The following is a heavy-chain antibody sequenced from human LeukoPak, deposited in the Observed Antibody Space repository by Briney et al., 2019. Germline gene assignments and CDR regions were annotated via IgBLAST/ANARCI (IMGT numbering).Heavy chain of an antibody. V-gene: IGHV4-59*01. CDR3: ARGFYDSSGYSNCFDP. CDR1: GDSISSSY. CDR2: IYYTGTT. J-gene: IGHJ5*02. Sequence: SETLSLTCTVSGDSISSSYWSWIRQPPGKTLEWIGYIYYTGTTNYNPSLKSRVTMSTDTSKNQFSLNLNSVTAADTAVYYCARGFYDSSGYSNCFDPWGQGTLVTVSS. D-gene: IGHD3-22*01.